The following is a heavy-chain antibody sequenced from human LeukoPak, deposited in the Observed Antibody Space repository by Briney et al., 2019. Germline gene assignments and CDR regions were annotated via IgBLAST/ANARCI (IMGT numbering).Heavy chain of an antibody. J-gene: IGHJ6*02. Sequence: PGGSLRLSCAASGFTFSSYAMTWVRQAPGKGLEWVSVIYAGGNTYYADSVKGRFTISRHNPENMLYLQMNSLRPEDTAVYYCARDSPLGVAIGSSGMDVWGQGTTVTVSS. V-gene: IGHV3-53*04. CDR3: ARDSPLGVAIGSSGMDV. D-gene: IGHD3-10*01. CDR1: GFTFSSYA. CDR2: IYAGGNT.